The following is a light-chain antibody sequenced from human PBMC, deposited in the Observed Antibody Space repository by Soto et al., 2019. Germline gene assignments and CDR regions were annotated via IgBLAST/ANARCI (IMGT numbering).Light chain of an antibody. Sequence: QSVLTQSPSASGTPGQRVTISCSGSASTIGRNYVYWYQQLPGTAPKLLIYRNSQRPSGVPDRFSGSKSGTSASLAISGLRSEDEAAYYCAAWDDNLIGLYVFGAGTKLTVL. CDR2: RNS. CDR3: AAWDDNLIGLYV. CDR1: ASTIGRNY. V-gene: IGLV1-47*01. J-gene: IGLJ1*01.